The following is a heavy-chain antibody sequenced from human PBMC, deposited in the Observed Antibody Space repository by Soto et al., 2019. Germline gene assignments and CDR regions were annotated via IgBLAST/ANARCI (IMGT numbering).Heavy chain of an antibody. V-gene: IGHV1-18*01. CDR3: ERMGDGPYYYDGMDV. J-gene: IGHJ6*02. CDR1: GYTFTSYG. CDR2: INGYNGNT. Sequence: QVQLVQSGAEVKKPGASVKVSCKASGYTFTSYGITWVRQAAGQGLEWLGWINGYNGNTNDAQKLQGRVTMTKDKSTSTGYMEVRSLRSDDTAVYYGERMGDGPYYYDGMDVWGQGTTVTVSS. D-gene: IGHD3-16*01.